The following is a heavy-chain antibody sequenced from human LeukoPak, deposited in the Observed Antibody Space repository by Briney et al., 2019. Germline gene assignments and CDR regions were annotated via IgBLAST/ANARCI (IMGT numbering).Heavy chain of an antibody. CDR2: IDPSASYT. Sequence: GESLKISCKGSGYSFTSYWISWVRQMPGKGLEWMGRIDPSASYTNYSPSFEGHVTISADKSISTAYLQWSSLKASDTATYYCARHYGAAGDFDYWGQGTLVTVPS. D-gene: IGHD6-13*01. J-gene: IGHJ4*02. CDR3: ARHYGAAGDFDY. CDR1: GYSFTSYW. V-gene: IGHV5-10-1*01.